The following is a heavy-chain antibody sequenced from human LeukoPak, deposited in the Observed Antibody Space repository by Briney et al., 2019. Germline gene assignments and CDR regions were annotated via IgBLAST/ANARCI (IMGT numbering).Heavy chain of an antibody. CDR1: EFTFDDYG. Sequence: GGSLRLSCAASEFTFDDYGMGWVRQPPGKGLEWVSGINWNGGSTGYADSAKGRFTISRDNAKNSLYMQMNSLRAEDTALYYCARDIGPHAFDIWGQGTMVTVSS. CDR2: INWNGGST. V-gene: IGHV3-20*04. D-gene: IGHD1-26*01. J-gene: IGHJ3*02. CDR3: ARDIGPHAFDI.